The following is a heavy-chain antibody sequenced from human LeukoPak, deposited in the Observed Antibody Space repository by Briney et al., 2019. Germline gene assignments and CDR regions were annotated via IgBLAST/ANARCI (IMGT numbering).Heavy chain of an antibody. V-gene: IGHV3-21*01. CDR3: ARGPAYCGGDCSNEPFDY. Sequence: GGSLRLSCAASGFTFSSYSMNCVPQAPGKGLECVSSISSSSSCIYYADSAKGRFTISRDNAKNSLYLQMNSLRAEDTAVYYCARGPAYCGGDCSNEPFDYWGQGTLVTVSS. J-gene: IGHJ4*02. D-gene: IGHD2-21*01. CDR1: GFTFSSYS. CDR2: ISSSSSCI.